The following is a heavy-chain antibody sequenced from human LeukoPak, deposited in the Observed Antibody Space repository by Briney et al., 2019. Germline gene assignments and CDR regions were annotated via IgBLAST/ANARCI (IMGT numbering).Heavy chain of an antibody. CDR1: GFTFSSYA. V-gene: IGHV3-53*01. D-gene: IGHD5/OR15-5a*01. J-gene: IGHJ4*02. CDR3: ARETGLVSFDY. CDR2: IYSGGST. Sequence: GGSLRLSCAASGFTFSSYAMSWVRQAPGKGLEWVSVIYSGGSTYYADSVKGRFTISRDNSKNTLYLQMNSLRAEGTAVYYCARETGLVSFDYWGQGTLVTVSS.